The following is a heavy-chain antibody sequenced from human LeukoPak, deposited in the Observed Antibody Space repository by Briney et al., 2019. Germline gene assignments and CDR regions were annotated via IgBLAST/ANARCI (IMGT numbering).Heavy chain of an antibody. CDR1: GFTFSTYG. J-gene: IGHJ4*02. Sequence: PGGTPRLSCAASGFTFSTYGMSWVRQAPGKGLEWVSGISGSGGSRFYTDSVKGRFTISRDNSKNTLYLQMNSLRAEDTAVYYCAHGSMYQLDYWGQGTLVTVSA. CDR2: ISGSGGSR. D-gene: IGHD2-2*01. CDR3: AHGSMYQLDY. V-gene: IGHV3-23*01.